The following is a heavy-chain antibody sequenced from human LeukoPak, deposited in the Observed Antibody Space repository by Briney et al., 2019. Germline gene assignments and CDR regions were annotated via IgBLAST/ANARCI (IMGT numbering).Heavy chain of an antibody. V-gene: IGHV4-4*07. Sequence: PSETLSLTCTVSGGSISSYYWSWIRQPAGKGLEWIGRIYTSGSTNYNPSLKSRVTMSVDTSKNQFSLKLGSVTAADTAVYYCARDLYYYDSSGYCFDYWGQGTLVTVSS. D-gene: IGHD3-22*01. CDR3: ARDLYYYDSSGYCFDY. J-gene: IGHJ4*02. CDR1: GGSISSYY. CDR2: IYTSGST.